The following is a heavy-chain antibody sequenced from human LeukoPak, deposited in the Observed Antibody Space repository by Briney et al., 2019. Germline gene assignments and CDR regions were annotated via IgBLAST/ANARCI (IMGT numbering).Heavy chain of an antibody. CDR2: ITNDGSEK. J-gene: IGHJ4*02. Sequence: PGGSLRLSYAASGFTYSTYWSCWVRHAPGDAVKWVGNITNDGSEKYYVGSVKDRFTISRDNAKNSLYLQMNSLRVEDTAVYYCARNVYRTFDSWDQGTLVTVSS. CDR3: ARNVYRTFDS. D-gene: IGHD1-14*01. V-gene: IGHV3-7*01. CDR1: GFTYSTYW.